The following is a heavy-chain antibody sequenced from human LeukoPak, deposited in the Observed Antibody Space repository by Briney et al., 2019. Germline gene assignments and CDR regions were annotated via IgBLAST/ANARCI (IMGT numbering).Heavy chain of an antibody. CDR2: ISSSSSYI. J-gene: IGHJ4*02. D-gene: IGHD4-17*01. CDR3: ARARPGDRAFDY. CDR1: GFTFSSYA. V-gene: IGHV3-21*01. Sequence: GGSLRLSCAASGFTFSSYAMSWVRQAPGKGLEWVSSISSSSSYIYYADSVKGRFTISRDSAKNSLYLQMNSLRAEDTAVYYCARARPGDRAFDYWGQGTLVTVSS.